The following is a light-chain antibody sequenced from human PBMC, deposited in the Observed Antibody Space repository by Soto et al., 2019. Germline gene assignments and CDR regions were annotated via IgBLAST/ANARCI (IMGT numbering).Light chain of an antibody. V-gene: IGLV4-69*01. CDR1: SGHSSYA. J-gene: IGLJ3*02. CDR3: ETWGTGHPWV. CDR2: LNSDGSH. Sequence: QLVLTQSPSASASLGASVKLTCTLSSGHSSYAIAWHQQQPEKGPRYLMKLNSDGSHSKGDGIPDRFSGSSSGAERYLTISSLQSVDEADYDCETWGTGHPWVFGGGTNLTVL.